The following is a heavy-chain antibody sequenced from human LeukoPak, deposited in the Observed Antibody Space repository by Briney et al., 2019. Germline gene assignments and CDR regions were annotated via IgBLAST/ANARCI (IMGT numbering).Heavy chain of an antibody. J-gene: IGHJ4*02. CDR3: ARAWIQLWINPRPYYFDY. CDR1: GFTFSDYW. V-gene: IGHV3-74*01. CDR2: INPDGSSA. Sequence: PGGSLRLSCAASGFTFSDYWMHWVRQAPGKGLVWVSRINPDGSSASYADSVKGRFTISRDNAKNTLYLQMNSLRAEDTAVYYCARAWIQLWINPRPYYFDYWGQGTLVTVSS. D-gene: IGHD5-18*01.